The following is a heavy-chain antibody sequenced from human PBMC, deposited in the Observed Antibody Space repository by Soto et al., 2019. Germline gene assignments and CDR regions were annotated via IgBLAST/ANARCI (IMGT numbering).Heavy chain of an antibody. Sequence: GGPLRLSCAASGFTFSSYNMHWVRQAPGKGLEWVAFISDDGNNKYYSDSVKGRFTLSRDNSKNTLYLQMNSLRVEDTAVYYCAKDKGITAQKYYFDYWGQGTLVTVSS. D-gene: IGHD6-13*01. CDR2: ISDDGNNK. CDR3: AKDKGITAQKYYFDY. J-gene: IGHJ4*02. V-gene: IGHV3-30*18. CDR1: GFTFSSYN.